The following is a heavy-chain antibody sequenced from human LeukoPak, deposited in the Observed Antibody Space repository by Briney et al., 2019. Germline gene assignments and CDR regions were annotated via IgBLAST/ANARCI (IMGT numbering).Heavy chain of an antibody. D-gene: IGHD5-18*01. Sequence: GGSLRLSCAVSGFTFSNFAMSWVRQAPGKGLEWVSAISGSGVSAYYRDSVKGRLTISRDNSKNTLLLQMNSLTAEDTAVYYCAKSRQDTATINYYFDYWGQGTLVTVSS. CDR1: GFTFSNFA. J-gene: IGHJ4*02. CDR3: AKSRQDTATINYYFDY. V-gene: IGHV3-23*01. CDR2: ISGSGVSA.